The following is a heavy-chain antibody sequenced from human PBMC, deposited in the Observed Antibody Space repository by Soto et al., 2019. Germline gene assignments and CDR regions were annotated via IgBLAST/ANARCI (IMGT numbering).Heavy chain of an antibody. CDR1: GGSISSGGYS. J-gene: IGHJ5*02. D-gene: IGHD4-17*01. V-gene: IGHV4-30-2*01. Sequence: QLQLQESGSGLVKPSQTLSLTCAVSGGSISSGGYSWSWIRQPPGKGLEWIGYIYHSGSTYYNPSLKSRVTISVDRSKNQFSRKLSSVTAADTAVYYCAREKGGDYGDYDNWFDPWGQGTLVTVSS. CDR2: IYHSGST. CDR3: AREKGGDYGDYDNWFDP.